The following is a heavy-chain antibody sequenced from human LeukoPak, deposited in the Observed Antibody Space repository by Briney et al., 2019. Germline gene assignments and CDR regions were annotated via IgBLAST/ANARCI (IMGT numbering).Heavy chain of an antibody. CDR1: GGSISSYY. Sequence: SETLSLTCTVSGGSISSYYWSWIRQPPGKGLEWIGYIYYTGSTNYNPSLKSRVTISVDTSKNQFSLNLSSVTAADTAVYYCARHGPYLGRLGWFDPWGQGTLVTVSS. V-gene: IGHV4-59*08. CDR2: IYYTGST. J-gene: IGHJ5*02. D-gene: IGHD1-26*01. CDR3: ARHGPYLGRLGWFDP.